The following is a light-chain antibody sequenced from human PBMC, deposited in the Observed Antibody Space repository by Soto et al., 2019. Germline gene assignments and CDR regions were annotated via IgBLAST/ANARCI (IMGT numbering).Light chain of an antibody. Sequence: DIVMTQSPLSLPVTPGEPASISCRSCQSLLHSNAYNYLDRYLQKPGQSPQLLIYLGSNRSSGVPDRFSGSGSGTDFTLKISRVEAEDVGVYYCMQALQTPRTFGQGTKVEIK. V-gene: IGKV2-28*01. CDR2: LGS. CDR3: MQALQTPRT. J-gene: IGKJ1*01. CDR1: QSLLHSNAYNY.